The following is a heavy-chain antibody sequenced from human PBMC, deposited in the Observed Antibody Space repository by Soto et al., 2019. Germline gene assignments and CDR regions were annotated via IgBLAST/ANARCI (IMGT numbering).Heavy chain of an antibody. Sequence: EVQLVESGGGLVQPGGSLRLSCAASGFTVSSNYMSWVRQAPGKGLEWVSVIYSGGSTYYADSVKGRFTISRDNSKNTLYLQMNSLRAEDTAVYYCARDLGDYVWGSYRPETHGNWFDPWGQGTLVTVSS. CDR3: ARDLGDYVWGSYRPETHGNWFDP. J-gene: IGHJ5*02. D-gene: IGHD3-16*02. CDR2: IYSGGST. V-gene: IGHV3-66*01. CDR1: GFTVSSNY.